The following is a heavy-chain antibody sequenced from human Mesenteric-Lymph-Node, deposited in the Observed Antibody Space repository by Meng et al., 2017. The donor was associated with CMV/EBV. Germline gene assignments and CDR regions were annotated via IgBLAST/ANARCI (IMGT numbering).Heavy chain of an antibody. V-gene: IGHV3-11*01. CDR1: GFTFSDYY. Sequence: GGSLKISCAASGFTFSDYYMSWIRQAPGKGLEWVSYISSSGSTIYYADSVKGRFTISRDNAKNSLYLQMNSLRAEDTAVYYCAKRYCSSTSCYGDLNWFDPWGQGTLVTVSS. CDR2: ISSSGSTI. J-gene: IGHJ5*02. CDR3: AKRYCSSTSCYGDLNWFDP. D-gene: IGHD2-2*01.